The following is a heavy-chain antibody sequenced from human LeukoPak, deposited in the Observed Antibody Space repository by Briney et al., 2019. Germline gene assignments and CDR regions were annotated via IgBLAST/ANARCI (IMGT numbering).Heavy chain of an antibody. Sequence: ASVKVSCKVSGYTXTESSMHGVRQAPGKGLEWMGGFDPEDGETIYAQKFQGRVTMTEDTSTDTAYMEMSSLRSEDTAVYYCATGWDRNGYGLYYWGQGTLVTVSS. D-gene: IGHD3-22*01. CDR1: GYTXTESS. V-gene: IGHV1-24*01. CDR3: ATGWDRNGYGLYY. J-gene: IGHJ4*02. CDR2: FDPEDGET.